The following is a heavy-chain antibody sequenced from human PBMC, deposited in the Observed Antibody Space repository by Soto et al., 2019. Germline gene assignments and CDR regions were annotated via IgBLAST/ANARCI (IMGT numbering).Heavy chain of an antibody. J-gene: IGHJ3*02. CDR3: AGGGGVGVAGSAAFDM. D-gene: IGHD3-3*01. CDR1: GYPVTAYY. CDR2: INPATGAA. V-gene: IGHV1-2*02. Sequence: QLHLVQSGAVVKKPGASVTVSCSASGYPVTAYYMHWVRQAPGRGLEWMGGINPATGAAKYTQTFRGRVTMPGDRPTGTAFMDLGSLTSGAPAVFYWAGGGGVGVAGSAAFDMWGQGTLVTVSS.